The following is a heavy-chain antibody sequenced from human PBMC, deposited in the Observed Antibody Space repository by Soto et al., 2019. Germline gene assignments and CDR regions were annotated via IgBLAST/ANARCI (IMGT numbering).Heavy chain of an antibody. CDR1: GYTFT. CDR3: ARGRYMGNTDAFDI. V-gene: IGHV5-51*01. CDR2: IYPGNSDT. J-gene: IGHJ3*02. D-gene: IGHD1-26*01. Sequence: GESLKISCKASGYTFTIGWVRQMPGKGLEWMGIIYPGNSDTRYSPSFEGQVTISADKSINTAYLHWSSLKASDTAMYYCARGRYMGNTDAFDIWGQGTLVTVSS.